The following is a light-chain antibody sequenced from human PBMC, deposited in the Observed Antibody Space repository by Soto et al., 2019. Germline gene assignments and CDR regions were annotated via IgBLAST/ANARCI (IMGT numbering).Light chain of an antibody. CDR3: QQCYSYPPT. Sequence: DIQMTQSPSTLSASVGDRVTITCRASQSISSWLAWYQQKPGKAPKVLIYKASNLQSGVPSRFSGSGSGTDFTLTISSLQPDDFATYYCQQCYSYPPTFGQGTTVDIK. V-gene: IGKV1-5*03. J-gene: IGKJ1*01. CDR1: QSISSW. CDR2: KAS.